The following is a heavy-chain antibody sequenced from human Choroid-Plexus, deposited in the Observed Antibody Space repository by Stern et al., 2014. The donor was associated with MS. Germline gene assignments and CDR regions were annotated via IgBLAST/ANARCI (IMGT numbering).Heavy chain of an antibody. Sequence: QVTLKESGPTLVKPTQTLTLTCTFSGFSLSTSAAGVTWIRQPPGKALEWPAVIYWDDAKRYSPSLKTRLTITRDTSKSQVVLTTTSMDPVDTATYYCAHLFSDASSSWFYPWGQGTLVTVSS. J-gene: IGHJ5*02. CDR3: AHLFSDASSSWFYP. V-gene: IGHV2-5*02. CDR2: IYWDDAK. CDR1: GFSLSTSAAG. D-gene: IGHD6-6*01.